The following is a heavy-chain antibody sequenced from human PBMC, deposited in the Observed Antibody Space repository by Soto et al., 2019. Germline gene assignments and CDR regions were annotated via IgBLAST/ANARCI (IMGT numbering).Heavy chain of an antibody. CDR2: ISYDGSNK. CDR1: GFTFSSYA. Sequence: QVQLVESGGGVAQPGRSLRLSCAASGFTFSSYAMHWVRQAPGKGLEWVAVISYDGSNKYYADSVKGRFTISRDNSKNTLYLQMNSLRAEDTAVYYCARDGNEGIEVANYYYYYGMDVWGEGTKVTPSS. D-gene: IGHD6-19*01. V-gene: IGHV3-30-3*01. J-gene: IGHJ6*04. CDR3: ARDGNEGIEVANYYYYYGMDV.